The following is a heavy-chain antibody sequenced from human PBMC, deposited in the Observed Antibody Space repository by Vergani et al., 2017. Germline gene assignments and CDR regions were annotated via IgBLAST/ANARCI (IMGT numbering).Heavy chain of an antibody. Sequence: QVQLVESGRGLVKPGGSLRPSCAASGFTSSDHYMSWVRQAPAKGLEWISYMSSGDSIYYADSVKGRFTVSRDNTKNTLYLQMNSLRAEDTAVYYCARETDTGSSVSYNYYAMDVWGQGTTVSVSS. CDR3: ARETDTGSSVSYNYYAMDV. CDR2: MSSGDSI. J-gene: IGHJ6*02. D-gene: IGHD3-9*01. V-gene: IGHV3-11*04. CDR1: GFTSSDHY.